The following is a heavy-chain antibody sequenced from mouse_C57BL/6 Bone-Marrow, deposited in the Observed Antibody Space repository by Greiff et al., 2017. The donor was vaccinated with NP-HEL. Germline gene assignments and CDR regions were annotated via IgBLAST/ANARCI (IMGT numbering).Heavy chain of an antibody. Sequence: QVQLKQPGAELVMPGASVKLSCKASGYTFTSYWMHWVKQRPGQGLEWIGEIDPSDSYTNYNQKFKGKSTLTVDKSSSTAYMQLSSLTSEDSAVYYCARCGYSAWFAYWGQGTLVTVSA. CDR3: ARCGYSAWFAY. CDR1: GYTFTSYW. J-gene: IGHJ3*01. D-gene: IGHD2-3*01. CDR2: IDPSDSYT. V-gene: IGHV1-69*01.